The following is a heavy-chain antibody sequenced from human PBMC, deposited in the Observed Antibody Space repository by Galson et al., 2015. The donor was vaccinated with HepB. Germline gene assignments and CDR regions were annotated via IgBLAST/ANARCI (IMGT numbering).Heavy chain of an antibody. CDR3: AGDGAAGTLRSARQRDFDY. Sequence: SLRLSCAASGFTLSSYEMNWVRQAPGKGLEWVSYISSSGSTIYYADSVKGRFTISRDNAKNSLYLQMNSLRAEDTAVYYCAGDGAAGTLRSARQRDFDYWGQGTLVTVSS. D-gene: IGHD6-19*01. CDR2: ISSSGSTI. V-gene: IGHV3-48*03. J-gene: IGHJ4*02. CDR1: GFTLSSYE.